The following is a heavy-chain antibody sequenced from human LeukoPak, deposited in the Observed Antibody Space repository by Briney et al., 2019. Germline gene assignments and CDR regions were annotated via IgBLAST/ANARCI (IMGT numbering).Heavy chain of an antibody. D-gene: IGHD3-10*01. J-gene: IGHJ3*02. V-gene: IGHV1-69*04. Sequence: ASVKVSCKASGGTFSSYAISWVRQAPGQGLEWMGRIIPIFGIANYAQKFQGRVTITADKSTSTAYMELNSLRAEDTAVYYCARSGEIFRNDAFDIWGQGTMVTVSS. CDR3: ARSGEIFRNDAFDI. CDR1: GGTFSSYA. CDR2: IIPIFGIA.